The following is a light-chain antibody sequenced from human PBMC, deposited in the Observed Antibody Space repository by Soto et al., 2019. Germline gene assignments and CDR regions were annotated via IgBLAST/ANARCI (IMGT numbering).Light chain of an antibody. V-gene: IGKV3-20*01. J-gene: IGKJ5*01. CDR1: QRVSSGY. CDR3: QQYGSSPPSST. CDR2: GAS. Sequence: EIVMTQSPATLSLSPGERATLSCRASQRVSSGYLAWYQQKPGQAPRLLIYGASNRATDIPDRFSGRGSGTDFTLTISRLEPEDFAVYYCQQYGSSPPSSTFGQGTRLEI.